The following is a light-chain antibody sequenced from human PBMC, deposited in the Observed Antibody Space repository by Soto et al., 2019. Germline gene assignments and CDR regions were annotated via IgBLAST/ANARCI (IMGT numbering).Light chain of an antibody. V-gene: IGKV3-11*01. CDR2: EGS. J-gene: IGKJ1*01. CDR3: QQRSNLWT. CDR1: QSVSSY. Sequence: DIVLTQSPATLSLSPGQTATLSCRASQSVSSYLAWYQQKAGQAPRLLIYEGSNRATGIPARFSGSGSGTDFTLTISSLEPEDFAVYYCQQRSNLWTFGQGTKVDIK.